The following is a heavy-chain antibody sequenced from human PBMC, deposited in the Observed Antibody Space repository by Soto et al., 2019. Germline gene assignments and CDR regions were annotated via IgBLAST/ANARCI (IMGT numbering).Heavy chain of an antibody. Sequence: ASVKVSCKACGGTFSSYAISWVGQAPGQGREWMGGIIPIFGTANYAQKFQGRVTITADESTSTAYMELSSLRSEDTAVYYCARVYDGYIISYWGQGTLVTVSS. CDR3: ARVYDGYIISY. CDR1: GGTFSSYA. V-gene: IGHV1-69*13. J-gene: IGHJ4*02. D-gene: IGHD3-10*01. CDR2: IIPIFGTA.